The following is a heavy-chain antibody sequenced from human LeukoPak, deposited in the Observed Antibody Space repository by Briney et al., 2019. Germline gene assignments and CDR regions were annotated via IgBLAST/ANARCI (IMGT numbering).Heavy chain of an antibody. J-gene: IGHJ4*02. CDR1: GFTFSNAW. V-gene: IGHV3-11*04. D-gene: IGHD5-12*01. Sequence: GGSLRLSCAVSGFTFSNAWMSWIRQAPGKGLEWVSYISSSGSTIYYADSVKGRFTISRDNAKNSLYLQMNSLRAEDTAVYYCASALGSGYEFDYWGQGTLVTVSS. CDR3: ASALGSGYEFDY. CDR2: ISSSGSTI.